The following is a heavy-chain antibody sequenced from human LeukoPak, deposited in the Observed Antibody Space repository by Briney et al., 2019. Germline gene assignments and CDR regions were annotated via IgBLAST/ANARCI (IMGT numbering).Heavy chain of an antibody. J-gene: IGHJ4*02. CDR3: ARGHYYDSSGYHFAPFDY. CDR1: GYTFTSYD. V-gene: IGHV1-8*01. CDR2: TNPNSGNT. D-gene: IGHD3-22*01. Sequence: GASVKVSCKASGYTFTSYDINRVRQATGQGLEWRGWTNPNSGNTGYAQKFQGRVTMTRNTSISTAYMELSSLRSEDTAVYYCARGHYYDSSGYHFAPFDYWGQETLVTVSS.